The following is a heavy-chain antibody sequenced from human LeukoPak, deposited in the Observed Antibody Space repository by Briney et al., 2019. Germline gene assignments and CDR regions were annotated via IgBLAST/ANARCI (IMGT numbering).Heavy chain of an antibody. V-gene: IGHV4-31*03. CDR3: VREEYGAGSRPFDC. CDR1: GDSISNTVYY. J-gene: IGHJ4*02. CDR2: MYYSGTT. Sequence: SETLSLTCTVSGDSISNTVYYWGWIRQHPGRGLEWTGYMYYSGTTHYNPSLKSRVTISLDTSKNQFSLTLGSVTAADTAVYYCVREEYGAGSRPFDCWGQGILVTVSS. D-gene: IGHD3-10*01.